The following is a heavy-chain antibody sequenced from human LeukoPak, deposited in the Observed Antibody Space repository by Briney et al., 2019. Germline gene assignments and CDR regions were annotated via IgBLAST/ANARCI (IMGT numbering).Heavy chain of an antibody. CDR3: TREVYSYGYVDY. CDR2: IRSKAYGGTT. D-gene: IGHD5-18*01. Sequence: GGSLRLSCTASGFTFGDYAMSWVRQAPGKGLEWVGFIRSKAYGGTTEYAASVKGRFTISRDDSKSIAYLHMNSLKTEDTAVYYCTREVYSYGYVDYWGQGTLVTVSS. J-gene: IGHJ4*02. V-gene: IGHV3-49*04. CDR1: GFTFGDYA.